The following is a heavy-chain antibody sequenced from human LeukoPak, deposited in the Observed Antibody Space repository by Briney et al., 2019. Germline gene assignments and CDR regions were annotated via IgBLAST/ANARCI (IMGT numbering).Heavy chain of an antibody. J-gene: IGHJ4*02. V-gene: IGHV3-23*01. CDR3: AKGSSVAGTIFGY. Sequence: GGSLRLSCAASGFTFSSYAMSWVRQAPGKGLEWVSAISGSGGSTYYADSVKGRFTISRDNSKNTLYLQMNSLRAEDTAVYYCAKGSSVAGTIFGYWGQRTLVTVSS. CDR1: GFTFSSYA. CDR2: ISGSGGST. D-gene: IGHD6-19*01.